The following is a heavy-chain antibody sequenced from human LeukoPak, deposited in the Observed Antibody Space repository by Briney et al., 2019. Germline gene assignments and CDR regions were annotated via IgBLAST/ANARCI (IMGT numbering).Heavy chain of an antibody. CDR3: ARVVVAAIGSSASWYFDL. CDR2: ISYDGSNK. J-gene: IGHJ2*01. V-gene: IGHV3-30-3*01. Sequence: PGRSLRLSCAAPGFTFSSYAMHWVRQAPGKGLEWVAVISYDGSNKYYADSVKGRFTISRDNSKNTLYLQMNSLRAEDTAVYYCARVVVAAIGSSASWYFDLWGRGTLVTVSS. CDR1: GFTFSSYA. D-gene: IGHD2-15*01.